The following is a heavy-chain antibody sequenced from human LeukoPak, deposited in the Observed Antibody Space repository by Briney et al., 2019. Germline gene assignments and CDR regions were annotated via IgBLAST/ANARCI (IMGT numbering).Heavy chain of an antibody. CDR2: ISAYNGNT. CDR3: ARAFLAAAGNAFDI. D-gene: IGHD6-13*01. V-gene: IGHV1-18*01. J-gene: IGHJ3*02. Sequence: ASVKVSCKASGGTFSSYGISWVRQAPGQGLEWMGWISAYNGNTNYAQKLQGRVTMTTDTSTSTAYMELRSLRSDDTAVYYCARAFLAAAGNAFDIWGQGTMVTVSS. CDR1: GGTFSSYG.